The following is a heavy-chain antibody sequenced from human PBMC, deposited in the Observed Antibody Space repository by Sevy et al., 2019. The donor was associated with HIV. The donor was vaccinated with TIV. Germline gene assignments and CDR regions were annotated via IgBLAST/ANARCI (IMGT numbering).Heavy chain of an antibody. V-gene: IGHV4-4*02. D-gene: IGHD6-19*01. CDR3: AAVAATDISSYYYQH. CDR2: MYHKGTT. CDR1: GLSITGSYW. J-gene: IGHJ4*02. Sequence: SETLSLTCAVSGLSITGSYWWSWVRQSPGKGLEWLGDMYHKGTTKYNPSLKSRVTISIDKSKSQFSLKINSITAADTGLYFCAAVAATDISSYYYQHWGRGTQVTVSS.